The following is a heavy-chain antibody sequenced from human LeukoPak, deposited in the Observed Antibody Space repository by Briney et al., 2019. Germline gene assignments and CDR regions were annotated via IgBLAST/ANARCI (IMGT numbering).Heavy chain of an antibody. CDR3: AGSGYGSGSYRWFDP. D-gene: IGHD3-10*01. V-gene: IGHV1-18*04. CDR1: GYSFTSYG. J-gene: IGHJ5*02. CDR2: ISAYNGNT. Sequence: ASVKVSCRASGYSFTSYGISWVRQAPGQGLEWLGWISAYNGNTNYAQKLQGRVTMTTDTSTSTAYMELRSLRSDDTAVYYCAGSGYGSGSYRWFDPWGQGTLVTVSP.